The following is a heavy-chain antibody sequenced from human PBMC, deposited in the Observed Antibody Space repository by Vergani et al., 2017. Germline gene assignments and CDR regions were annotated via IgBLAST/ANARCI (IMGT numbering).Heavy chain of an antibody. J-gene: IGHJ4*02. D-gene: IGHD2-8*01. CDR2: IYHSGST. Sequence: QVQLQESGPGLVTPSETLSLTCTVSGYSISSGYYWGWIRQPPGKGLEWIGSIYHSGSTYYNPSLKSRVTISVDTSKNQFSLKLSSVTAADKAVYYCARDWCESGYFDYWGQGTLVTVSS. V-gene: IGHV4-38-2*02. CDR1: GYSISSGYY. CDR3: ARDWCESGYFDY.